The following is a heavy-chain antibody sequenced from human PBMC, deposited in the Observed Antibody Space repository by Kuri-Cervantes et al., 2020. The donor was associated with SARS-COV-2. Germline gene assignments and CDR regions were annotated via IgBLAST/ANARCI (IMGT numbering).Heavy chain of an antibody. CDR2: INPNNGDT. V-gene: IGHV1-2*06. J-gene: IGHJ4*02. CDR3: AAGPSGQLVPDY. Sequence: ASVKVSCKASGYTFTGNYIHWVRQAPGHGLEWMGRINPNNGDTSYAQKFQGRVTMTRDTSISTAYMELSRLRSDDTAVYYCAAGPSGQLVPDYWGQGTLVTVSS. D-gene: IGHD6-6*01. CDR1: GYTFTGNY.